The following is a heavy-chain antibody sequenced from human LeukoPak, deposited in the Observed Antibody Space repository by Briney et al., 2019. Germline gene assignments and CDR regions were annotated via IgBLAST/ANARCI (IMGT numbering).Heavy chain of an antibody. Sequence: SETLSLTCTVSGGSISSYYWSWIRQPPEKGLEWIGEINHSGSTNYNPSLKSRVTISVDTSKNQFSLKLSSVTAADTAVYYCARKGCSSTSCYNDYWGQGTLVTVSS. CDR2: INHSGST. CDR1: GGSISSYY. D-gene: IGHD2-2*02. V-gene: IGHV4-34*01. J-gene: IGHJ4*02. CDR3: ARKGCSSTSCYNDY.